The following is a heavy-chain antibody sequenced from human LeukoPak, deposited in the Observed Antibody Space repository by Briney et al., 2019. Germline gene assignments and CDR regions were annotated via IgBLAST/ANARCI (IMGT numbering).Heavy chain of an antibody. CDR3: ARETYNGRYYYFDY. Sequence: ASVKVSCKASGYTFIDYYIHWVRQAPGQGLEWMGRINPKSGGTNHAQKFQGRVTMTRDTSISTAYMELSSLRSDDTAVYSCARETYNGRYYYFDYWGQGTLVTVSS. CDR1: GYTFIDYY. D-gene: IGHD1-26*01. J-gene: IGHJ4*02. V-gene: IGHV1-2*06. CDR2: INPKSGGT.